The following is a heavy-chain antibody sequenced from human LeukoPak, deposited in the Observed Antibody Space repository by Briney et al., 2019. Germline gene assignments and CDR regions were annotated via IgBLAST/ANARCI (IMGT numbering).Heavy chain of an antibody. D-gene: IGHD5-24*01. CDR2: ISSSSSYI. V-gene: IGHV3-21*01. J-gene: IGHJ4*02. CDR3: ARERFVEMATIYYFDY. Sequence: GGSLRLSCAASGFTFSSYSMNWVRQAPGKGLEWVSSISSSSSYIYYADSVKGRFTISRDNSKNTLYLQMNSLRAEDTAVYYCARERFVEMATIYYFDYWGQGTLVTVSS. CDR1: GFTFSSYS.